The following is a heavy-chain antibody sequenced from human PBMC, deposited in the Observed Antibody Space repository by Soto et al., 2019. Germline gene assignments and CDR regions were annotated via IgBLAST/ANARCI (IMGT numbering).Heavy chain of an antibody. Sequence: SGPTLVNPTETLTLTCTVSGFSLSNARMGVSWIRQPPGKALEWLAHIFSNDEKSYSTSLKSRLTISKDTSKSQVVLTMTNMDPVDTATYYCARIPPAPNHSNIGGVWFDPWGQGTLVTVSS. CDR3: ARIPPAPNHSNIGGVWFDP. CDR2: IFSNDEK. V-gene: IGHV2-26*01. J-gene: IGHJ5*02. CDR1: GFSLSNARMG. D-gene: IGHD1-26*01.